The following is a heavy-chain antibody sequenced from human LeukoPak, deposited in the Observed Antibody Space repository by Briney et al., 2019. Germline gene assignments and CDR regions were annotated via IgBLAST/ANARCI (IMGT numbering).Heavy chain of an antibody. Sequence: SQTLSLTCTVSGGSISSGAYYWSWIRQHPGKGLEWIVNIYYTESTYYSPSLKSRVTISVDTSKNQFSLKLSTVTDADTAVYYCAREGTSGTQLNGFDPWGQGTLVTVSS. CDR2: IYYTEST. CDR3: AREGTSGTQLNGFDP. D-gene: IGHD1-26*01. J-gene: IGHJ5*02. V-gene: IGHV4-31*03. CDR1: GGSISSGAYY.